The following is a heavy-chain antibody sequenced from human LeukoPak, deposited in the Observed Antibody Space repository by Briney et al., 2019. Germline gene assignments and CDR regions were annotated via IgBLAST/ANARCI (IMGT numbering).Heavy chain of an antibody. D-gene: IGHD6-19*01. CDR2: ISSSSSYT. J-gene: IGHJ4*02. Sequence: GGSLRLSCAASGFTFSDYYMSWIRQAPGKGLEWVSYISSSSSYTNYADSVKGRFTISRDNAKNSLYLQMNSLRAEDTAVYYCARATYSSGWYVLPFRAGVSSDNFDYWGQGTLVTVSS. V-gene: IGHV3-11*05. CDR3: ARATYSSGWYVLPFRAGVSSDNFDY. CDR1: GFTFSDYY.